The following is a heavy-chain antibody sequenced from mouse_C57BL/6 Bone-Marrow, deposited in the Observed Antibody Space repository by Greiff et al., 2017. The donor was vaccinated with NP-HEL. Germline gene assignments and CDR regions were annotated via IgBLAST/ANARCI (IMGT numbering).Heavy chain of an antibody. CDR2: IDPENGDT. CDR1: GFNIKDDY. CDR3: TTGTAVDY. V-gene: IGHV14-4*01. Sequence: VQLQQSGAELVRPGASVKLSCTASGFNIKDDYMHWVKQRPEQGLEWIGWIDPENGDTEYASKFQGKATITADTSSNTAYLQHSSLTSEDTGVYYCTTGTAVDYWGQGTTVTVSS. J-gene: IGHJ2*01. D-gene: IGHD3-3*01.